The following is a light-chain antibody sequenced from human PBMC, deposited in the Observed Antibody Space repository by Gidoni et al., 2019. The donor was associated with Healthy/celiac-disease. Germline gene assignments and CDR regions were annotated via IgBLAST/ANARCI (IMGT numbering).Light chain of an antibody. V-gene: IGKV1-12*01. Sequence: DIQLTQSPSSVSASVGDRVNITCRAGQGISSWSAWYQQKPGKAPKLLIYAASSLQRGVQSRFSGSGSGTDFTLTISSLQPEDFATYYCQQANSFPRTFGQGTKVEIK. J-gene: IGKJ1*01. CDR1: QGISSW. CDR3: QQANSFPRT. CDR2: AAS.